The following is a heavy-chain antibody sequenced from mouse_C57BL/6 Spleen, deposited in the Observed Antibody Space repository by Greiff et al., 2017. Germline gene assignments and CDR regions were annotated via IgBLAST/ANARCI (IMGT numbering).Heavy chain of an antibody. CDR3: ARVSWANWYFDV. V-gene: IGHV5-16*01. J-gene: IGHJ1*03. D-gene: IGHD1-1*01. Sequence: EVKLVESEGGLVQPGSSMKLSCTASGFTFSDYYMAWVRQVPEKGLEWVANINYDGSSTYYLDSLKSRFIISRDNAKNILYLQMSSLKSEDTATYYCARVSWANWYFDVWGTGTTVTVSS. CDR1: GFTFSDYY. CDR2: INYDGSST.